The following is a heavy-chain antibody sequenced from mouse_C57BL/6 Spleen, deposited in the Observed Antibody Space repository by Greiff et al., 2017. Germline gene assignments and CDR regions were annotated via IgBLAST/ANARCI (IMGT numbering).Heavy chain of an antibody. Sequence: QVQLQQSGPELVKPGASVKISCKASGYAFSSSWMNWVKQRPGKGLEWIGRIYPGDGDTNYNGKFKGKATLTADKSSSTAYMQLSSLTSEDSAVYFCARGQLRGAMDYWGQGTSLTVSS. CDR3: ARGQLRGAMDY. V-gene: IGHV1-82*01. D-gene: IGHD3-2*02. J-gene: IGHJ4*01. CDR2: IYPGDGDT. CDR1: GYAFSSSW.